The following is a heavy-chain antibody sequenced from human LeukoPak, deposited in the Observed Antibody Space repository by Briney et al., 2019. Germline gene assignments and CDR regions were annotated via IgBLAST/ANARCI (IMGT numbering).Heavy chain of an antibody. Sequence: PGGSLRLSCAASRFTLSNHWMTWVRQVPGRGPEWVANVNRDGSETYYLDSVKGRFTISRDNAKNSLYLQMNSLRAEDTALYYCVRNNAMDVWGQGTTVIVSS. CDR2: VNRDGSET. J-gene: IGHJ6*02. CDR3: VRNNAMDV. D-gene: IGHD2-8*01. V-gene: IGHV3-7*03. CDR1: RFTLSNHW.